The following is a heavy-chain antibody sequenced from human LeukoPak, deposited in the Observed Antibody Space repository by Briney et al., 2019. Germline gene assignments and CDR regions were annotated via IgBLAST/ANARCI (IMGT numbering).Heavy chain of an antibody. D-gene: IGHD3-3*01. V-gene: IGHV4-30-4*08. CDR1: GGSISSGDYY. CDR3: ARGQSHDYDFWTGYRYNWFDP. CDR2: MYYSGIP. J-gene: IGHJ5*02. Sequence: SQTLSLXCTVSGGSISSGDYYWSWIRQPPGKGLEWIGYMYYSGIPYYNPSLKSRVTISVDTSKNQFSLKLSSVTAADTAVYYCARGQSHDYDFWTGYRYNWFDPWGQGTLVTVSS.